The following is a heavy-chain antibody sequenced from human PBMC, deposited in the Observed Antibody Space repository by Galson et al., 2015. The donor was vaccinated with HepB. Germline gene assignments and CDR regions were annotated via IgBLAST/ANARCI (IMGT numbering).Heavy chain of an antibody. CDR2: ISSYGGNT. V-gene: IGHV1-18*04. CDR3: ARDRDYRFDF. J-gene: IGHJ4*02. CDR1: GYTFTSNG. D-gene: IGHD4/OR15-4a*01. Sequence: SVKVSCKASGYTFTSNGISWVRQTPRQGLEWLGWISSYGGNTKYAQKYQGRITLTRDTSTSTAYLELRSLRSDGTAVYYCARDRDYRFDFWGQGTLVTVSS.